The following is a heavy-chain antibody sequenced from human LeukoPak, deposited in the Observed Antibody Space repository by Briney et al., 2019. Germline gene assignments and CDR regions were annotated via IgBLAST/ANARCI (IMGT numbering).Heavy chain of an antibody. CDR1: GGSISSYY. D-gene: IGHD3-16*02. CDR3: ARLSPRYYGMDV. V-gene: IGHV4-59*08. J-gene: IGHJ6*02. Sequence: AETLSLTCTVSGGSISSYYWSWIGQPPGKGLEWIGYIYYSGSTNYNPSLKSRVTISVDTSTNQFSLKLSSVTAADTAVYYCARLSPRYYGMDVWGQGTTVTVSS. CDR2: IYYSGST.